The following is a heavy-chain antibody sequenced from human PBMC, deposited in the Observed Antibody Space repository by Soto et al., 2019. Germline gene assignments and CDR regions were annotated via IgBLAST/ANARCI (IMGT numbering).Heavy chain of an antibody. CDR1: GGTFSSYA. D-gene: IGHD5-12*01. J-gene: IGHJ4*02. CDR3: VRVVAIPGYPDN. Sequence: QVQLVESGAEVRQPASSVKVSCKTSGGTFSSYAISWVQQAPGQGIEWMGGIVPIVDTSTYAQKFQGRVTITADESTSTVYMELSSLRSDDTAVYYCVRVVAIPGYPDNWGQGTLVTVSS. CDR2: IVPIVDTS. V-gene: IGHV1-69*12.